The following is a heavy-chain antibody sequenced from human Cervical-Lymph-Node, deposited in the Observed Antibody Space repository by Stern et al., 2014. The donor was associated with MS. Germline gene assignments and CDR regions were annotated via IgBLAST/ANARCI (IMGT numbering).Heavy chain of an antibody. Sequence: QVTLRESGPTLVKPTQTLTLTCTFSGFSINTFAVGVGWVRQPPGKALEWLALIYYDDDKRYSPSLKSRLTITKDPSKNQVVLTMTNMDPVDTATYYCAHYGSSAARCPHAFDVWGQGIVVTVSS. D-gene: IGHD3-10*01. V-gene: IGHV2-5*02. CDR1: GFSINTFAVG. CDR3: AHYGSSAARCPHAFDV. J-gene: IGHJ3*01. CDR2: IYYDDDK.